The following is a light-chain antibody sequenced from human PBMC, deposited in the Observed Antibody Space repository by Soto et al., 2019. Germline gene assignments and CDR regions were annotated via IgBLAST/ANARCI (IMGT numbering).Light chain of an antibody. CDR2: KVF. J-gene: IGKJ3*01. CDR1: DSLVYGDGNTY. Sequence: VVMTQSPLSLPVTLGQPASISCRSSDSLVYGDGNTYLNWFQQRPGQSPRRLIYKVFNRDSGVPDRFSGSGSGTDFTLKISRVEAEDVGVYYCIQGTKWPPTLGHGTKVIS. V-gene: IGKV2-30*01. CDR3: IQGTKWPPT.